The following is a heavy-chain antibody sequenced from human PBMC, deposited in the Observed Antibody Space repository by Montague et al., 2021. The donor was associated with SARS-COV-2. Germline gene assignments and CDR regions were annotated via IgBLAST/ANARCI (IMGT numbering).Heavy chain of an antibody. CDR1: GGSISSYY. J-gene: IGHJ6*02. CDR2: IYFSGST. D-gene: IGHD3-10*01. V-gene: IGHV4-59*01. Sequence: SETLSLTCTVSGGSISSYYWSWIQQPPGKGLEWIGYIYFSGSTNYNPSLKSRVTISVDTFKNQFSLKLSSVTAADTAVYYCAREGSGGGYYYGMDVWGQGTTVTVSS. CDR3: AREGSGGGYYYGMDV.